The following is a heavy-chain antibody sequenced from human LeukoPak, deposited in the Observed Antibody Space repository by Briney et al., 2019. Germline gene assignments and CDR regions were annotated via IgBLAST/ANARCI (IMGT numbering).Heavy chain of an antibody. J-gene: IGHJ4*02. CDR3: ARVALPGVYYFDY. CDR2: IYYSGST. V-gene: IGHV4-39*07. Sequence: PSETLSLTCTVSGGSISSSSYYWGWIRQPPGKGLEWIGSIYYSGSTYYNPSLKSRVTISIDTSKNQFSLKLSSLTAADTAVYYCARVALPGVYYFDYWGQGTLVTASS. D-gene: IGHD2-8*01. CDR1: GGSISSSSYY.